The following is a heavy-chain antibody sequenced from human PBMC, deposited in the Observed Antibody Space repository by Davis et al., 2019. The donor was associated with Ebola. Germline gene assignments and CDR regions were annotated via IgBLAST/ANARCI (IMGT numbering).Heavy chain of an antibody. CDR1: GGTFSSYA. CDR2: IIPILGIA. D-gene: IGHD2-2*01. J-gene: IGHJ2*01. Sequence: SVKVSCKASGGTFSSYAISWVRQAPGQGLEWMGRIIPILGIANYAQKFQGRVTITADESTSTAYMELSSLRSEDTAVYYCARGIVVVPAAIDITVRYFDLWGRGTLVTVSS. V-gene: IGHV1-69*10. CDR3: ARGIVVVPAAIDITVRYFDL.